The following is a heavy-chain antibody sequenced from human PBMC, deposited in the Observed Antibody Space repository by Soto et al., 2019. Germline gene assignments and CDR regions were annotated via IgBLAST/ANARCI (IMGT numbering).Heavy chain of an antibody. Sequence: QVQLVESGGGVVQPGRSLRLSCAASGFTFSSYGMHWVRQAPGKGLEWVAVIWYDGSNKYYADSVKGRFTISRDNSKNTLYLQMNSLRAEDTDVYYCARDGRYCSSTSCLPGDYWGQGTLVTVS. CDR2: IWYDGSNK. CDR3: ARDGRYCSSTSCLPGDY. J-gene: IGHJ4*02. CDR1: GFTFSSYG. D-gene: IGHD2-2*01. V-gene: IGHV3-33*01.